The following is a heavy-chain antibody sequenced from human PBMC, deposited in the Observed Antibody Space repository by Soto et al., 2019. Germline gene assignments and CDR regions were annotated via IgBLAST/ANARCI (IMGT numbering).Heavy chain of an antibody. V-gene: IGHV1-2*02. D-gene: IGHD6-6*01. J-gene: IGHJ6*02. CDR3: ARELTSSNFYYYSGLDV. CDR2: INPNSGGT. Sequence: ASVKVSCKSSGYTFTGYYMHWVRQAPGQGLEWMGWINPNSGGTNYAQKFQGRVTMTRDTSISTAYMELSRLRSDDTAVYYCARELTSSNFYYYSGLDVWGQGTTVTVSS. CDR1: GYTFTGYY.